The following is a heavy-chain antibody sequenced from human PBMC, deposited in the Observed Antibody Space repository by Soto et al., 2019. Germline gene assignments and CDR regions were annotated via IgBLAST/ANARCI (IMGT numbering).Heavy chain of an antibody. J-gene: IGHJ4*02. D-gene: IGHD2-2*01. CDR1: GFTFSSYN. Sequence: GGSLRLSCAASGFTFSSYNMNWVRQAPGKGLEWVSYISSSSSTIYYADSVKGRFTISRDNAKNSLYLQMNSLRAEDTAVYYCARDFSAGYCSSTSCYDYWGQGTLVTV. CDR3: ARDFSAGYCSSTSCYDY. CDR2: ISSSSSTI. V-gene: IGHV3-48*01.